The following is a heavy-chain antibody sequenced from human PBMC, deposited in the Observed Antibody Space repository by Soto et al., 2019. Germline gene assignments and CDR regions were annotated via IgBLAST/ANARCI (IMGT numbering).Heavy chain of an antibody. J-gene: IGHJ4*02. CDR1: GFTFSSYS. V-gene: IGHV3-48*02. D-gene: IGHD3-3*01. Sequence: GGSLRLSCAASGFTFSSYSMNWVRQAPGKGLEWVSYISSSSSTIYYADSVKGRFTISRDNAKNSLYLQMNSLRDEDTAVYYCAGGTVLEWLLYPQRGPFDYWGQGTLVTVSS. CDR3: AGGTVLEWLLYPQRGPFDY. CDR2: ISSSSSTI.